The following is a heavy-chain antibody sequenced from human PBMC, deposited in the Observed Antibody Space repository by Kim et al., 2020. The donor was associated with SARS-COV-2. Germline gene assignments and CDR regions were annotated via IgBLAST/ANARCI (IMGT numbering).Heavy chain of an antibody. CDR3: AKGRALSYYFDY. J-gene: IGHJ4*02. Sequence: GGYLRLSCAASGFTFNNFAMSWVRQAPGKGLEWVSAISSSGGSAYYTDSVKGWFTISRDNSKNTLYLQMNSLRAEDTAVYYCAKGRALSYYFDYWGQGTLVTVSS. CDR2: ISSSGGSA. CDR1: GFTFNNFA. V-gene: IGHV3-23*01.